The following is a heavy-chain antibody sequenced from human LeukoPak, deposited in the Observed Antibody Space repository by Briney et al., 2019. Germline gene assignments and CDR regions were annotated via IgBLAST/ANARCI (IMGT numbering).Heavy chain of an antibody. CDR3: AKDPGYYPYWYFDL. CDR1: GFTFSSYG. J-gene: IGHJ2*01. CDR2: ISGSGGST. D-gene: IGHD1-26*01. Sequence: GGSLRLSCAASGFTFSSYGMSWVRQAPGKGLEWVSAISGSGGSTYYADSVKGRFTISRDNSKNTLYLQMNSLRAEDTAVYYCAKDPGYYPYWYFDLWGRGTLVTVSS. V-gene: IGHV3-23*01.